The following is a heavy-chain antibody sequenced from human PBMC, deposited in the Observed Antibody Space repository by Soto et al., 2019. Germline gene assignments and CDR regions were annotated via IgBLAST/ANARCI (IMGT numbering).Heavy chain of an antibody. CDR3: ARGYYASNGQSNTFDI. CDR2: VHHSGNT. CDR1: GASISSSY. D-gene: IGHD3-22*01. Sequence: SETLSLTCTVSGASISSSYWSWLRQSPGKGLEWIGHVHHSGNTNYNPSLKSRVTMSVDTSRNQFSVKLRSVTTADTAVYYCARGYYASNGQSNTFDIWGQGTMVTVSS. V-gene: IGHV4-59*01. J-gene: IGHJ3*02.